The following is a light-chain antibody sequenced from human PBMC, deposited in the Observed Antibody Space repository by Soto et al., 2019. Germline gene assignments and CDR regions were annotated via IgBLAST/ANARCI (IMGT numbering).Light chain of an antibody. CDR2: KAS. J-gene: IGKJ4*01. CDR1: QNINSW. V-gene: IGKV1-5*03. CDR3: QQYNAYPLT. Sequence: DLQMTQSPSTLPASVGDKVSITCRASQNINSWLAWYQQKPGKAPKLLIYKASTLESGVPLRFSGSESGTEFTLTISNLQPDDIATYYCQQYNAYPLTFGGGTKVDLK.